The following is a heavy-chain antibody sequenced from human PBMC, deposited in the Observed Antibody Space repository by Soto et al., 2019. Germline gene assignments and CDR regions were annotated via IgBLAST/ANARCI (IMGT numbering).Heavy chain of an antibody. Sequence: QVQLVQSGPEVKKPGSSVKVSCKASGGTFSDSVTSWVRQAPGQGLEWMGGIVPIFGKANLAEKFQDRVTITADESTSTAYMKLSSLRSEDTAVYYCARGRDGSNYYFDYWCQGTLVTVSS. CDR3: ARGRDGSNYYFDY. J-gene: IGHJ4*02. D-gene: IGHD3-10*01. CDR2: IVPIFGKA. V-gene: IGHV1-69*01. CDR1: GGTFSDSV.